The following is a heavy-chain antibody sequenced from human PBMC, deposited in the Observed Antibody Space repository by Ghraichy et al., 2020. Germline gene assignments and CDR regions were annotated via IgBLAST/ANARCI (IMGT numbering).Heavy chain of an antibody. CDR2: ISCSGGST. D-gene: IGHD6-19*01. CDR3: AKVVAVVGTSYYYYYGMVV. J-gene: IGHJ6*02. V-gene: IGHV3-23*01. CDR1: GFTFSSYA. Sequence: GGSLRLSCAASGFTFSSYAMSWVRQAPGKGLEWVSAISCSGGSTYYADSVKGRFTISRDNSQNTLYLQMNSLRAEDTAVYYCAKVVAVVGTSYYYYYGMVVGGQGNTVTVTS.